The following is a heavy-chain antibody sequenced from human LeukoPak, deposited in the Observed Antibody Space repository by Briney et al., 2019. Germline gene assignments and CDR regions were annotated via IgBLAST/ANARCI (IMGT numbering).Heavy chain of an antibody. V-gene: IGHV1-69*13. CDR2: IIPIFGTA. Sequence: ASVRVSCKASGGTFSSYAISWVRQAPGQGLEWMGGIIPIFGTANYAQKFQGRVTITADESTSTAYMELSSLRSEDTAVYYCARDRLPYYYGSGSSDRYYYYMDVWGKGTTVTISS. CDR3: ARDRLPYYYGSGSSDRYYYYMDV. CDR1: GGTFSSYA. D-gene: IGHD3-10*01. J-gene: IGHJ6*03.